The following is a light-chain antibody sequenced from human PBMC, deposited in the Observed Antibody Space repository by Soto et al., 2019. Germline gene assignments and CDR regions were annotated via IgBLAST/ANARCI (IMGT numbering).Light chain of an antibody. Sequence: QSVLTQPPSASVAPGQTVTISCSGRPSSFRSESVCWYRHIPETAPKLIIYATDKRPSGIPDRFSGFKSGTSAYLAISGLRAEDEADYYCAAWDGSIRSRVFGGGTKLTVL. J-gene: IGLJ3*02. CDR3: AAWDGSIRSRV. CDR1: PSSFRSES. V-gene: IGLV1-47*01. CDR2: ATD.